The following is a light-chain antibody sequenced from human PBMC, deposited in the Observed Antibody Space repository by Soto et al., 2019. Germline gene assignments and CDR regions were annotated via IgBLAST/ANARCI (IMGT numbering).Light chain of an antibody. CDR1: SSNIGAGYD. Sequence: QSVLTQPPSVSGAPGQRGTISSTGSSSNIGAGYDVHWYQQLPGTAPKLLIYGNSNRPSGVPDRFSGSKSGTSASLAITGLQAEDEAVYYCQSYDSSLSGSVVFGGGTKLTVL. V-gene: IGLV1-40*01. CDR2: GNS. CDR3: QSYDSSLSGSVV. J-gene: IGLJ2*01.